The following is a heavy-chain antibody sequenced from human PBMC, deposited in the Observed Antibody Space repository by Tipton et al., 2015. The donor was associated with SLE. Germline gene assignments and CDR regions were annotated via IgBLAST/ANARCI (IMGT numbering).Heavy chain of an antibody. CDR2: INHSGST. CDR1: GGSFSGYY. J-gene: IGHJ4*02. D-gene: IGHD6-19*01. Sequence: TLSLTCAVYGGSFSGYYWSWIRQPPGKGLEWIGEINHSGSTNYNPSLKSRVTISVDTSKNQFSLKLSSVTAADTAVYYCARGLWGIAVRPYYFDYWGQGTLVTVSS. V-gene: IGHV4-34*01. CDR3: ARGLWGIAVRPYYFDY.